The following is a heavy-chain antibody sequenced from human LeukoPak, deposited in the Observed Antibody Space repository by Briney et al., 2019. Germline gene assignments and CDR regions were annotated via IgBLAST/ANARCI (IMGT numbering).Heavy chain of an antibody. CDR3: AKVSERLATVSNFDY. J-gene: IGHJ4*02. Sequence: GRSLRLSCAASGFTFSSYGMHWVCHAPGKGLEWVGVISYDGSNKYYADSVKGRFTISRDNSKNTLYLQMNSLRAEDTAAYYCAKVSERLATVSNFDYWGQGTLVTVSS. V-gene: IGHV3-30*18. CDR2: ISYDGSNK. D-gene: IGHD6-19*01. CDR1: GFTFSSYG.